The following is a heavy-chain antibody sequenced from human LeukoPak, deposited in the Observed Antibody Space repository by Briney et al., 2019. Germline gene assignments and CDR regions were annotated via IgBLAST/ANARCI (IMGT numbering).Heavy chain of an antibody. CDR2: ISTSSSST. D-gene: IGHD6-25*01. V-gene: IGHV3-11*05. CDR1: RFTLNHYF. J-gene: IGHJ4*02. CDR3: ARGGRIAAAAY. Sequence: GGALRLSRAPSRFTLNHYFILWIHQAPGKGLEWVAYISTSSSSTDSADSVRGRFTISRDNAKNTLFLQMDSLRAEDTAVYYCARGGRIAAAAYWGEGTL.